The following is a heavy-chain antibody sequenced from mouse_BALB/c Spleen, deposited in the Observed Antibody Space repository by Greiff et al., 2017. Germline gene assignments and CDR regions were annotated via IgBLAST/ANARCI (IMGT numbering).Heavy chain of an antibody. V-gene: IGHV1-80*01. CDR1: GYAFSSYW. CDR2: IYPGDGDT. J-gene: IGHJ4*01. Sequence: QVQLQQSGAELVRPGSSVKISCKASGYAFSSYWMNWVKQRPGQGLEGIGQIYPGDGDTNYNGKFKGKATLTADKSSSTAYMQLSSLTSEDSAVYFCARDYGSRKAMDYWGQGTSVTVSS. D-gene: IGHD1-1*01. CDR3: ARDYGSRKAMDY.